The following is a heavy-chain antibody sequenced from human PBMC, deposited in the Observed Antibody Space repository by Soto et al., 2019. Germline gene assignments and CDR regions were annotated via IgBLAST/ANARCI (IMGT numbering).Heavy chain of an antibody. D-gene: IGHD3-22*01. J-gene: IGHJ4*02. CDR3: AKLDSIGYYYGYCFDY. Sequence: PSETLSLTCTVSGGSISSGGYYWSWIRQHPGKGLEWIGYIYYSGSTYYNPSLKSRVTISVDTSKNQFSLKLSSVTAADTAVYYCAKLDSIGYYYGYCFDYWGQGTLVTVSS. CDR1: GGSISSGGYY. CDR2: IYYSGST. V-gene: IGHV4-31*03.